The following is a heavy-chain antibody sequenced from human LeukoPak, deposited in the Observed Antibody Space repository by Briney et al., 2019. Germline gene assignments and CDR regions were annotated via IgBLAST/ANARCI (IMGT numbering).Heavy chain of an antibody. D-gene: IGHD6-19*01. Sequence: PGGSLRLSCAASGFTFSDYYMSWIRQAPGKGLVWVSRISSDGSIINYADSVKGRFTISRDNAKNTLYLQMNSLRVEDTAVYYCARPAVAGLRAGGYDFWGQGTLVTVSS. CDR1: GFTFSDYY. J-gene: IGHJ4*02. CDR2: ISSDGSII. CDR3: ARPAVAGLRAGGYDF. V-gene: IGHV3-74*01.